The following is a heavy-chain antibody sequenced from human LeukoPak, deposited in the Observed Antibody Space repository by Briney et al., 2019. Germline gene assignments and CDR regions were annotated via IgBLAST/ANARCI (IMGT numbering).Heavy chain of an antibody. Sequence: KAGGSLRLSCAASGFTFSDYYMSWIRQAPGKGLEWVSYISSSGSTIYYADSEKGRFTISRDNAKNSLYLQMNSLRAEDTAVYYCARVLSGYSYPFDSWGQGTLVTVSS. J-gene: IGHJ4*02. CDR2: ISSSGSTI. CDR3: ARVLSGYSYPFDS. D-gene: IGHD5-18*01. CDR1: GFTFSDYY. V-gene: IGHV3-11*04.